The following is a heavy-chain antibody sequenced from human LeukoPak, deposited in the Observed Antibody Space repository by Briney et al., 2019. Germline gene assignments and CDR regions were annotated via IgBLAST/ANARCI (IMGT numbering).Heavy chain of an antibody. J-gene: IGHJ4*02. D-gene: IGHD3-10*01. CDR3: ARSLNYYGSGSLDY. Sequence: GASVKVSCKASGYTFTSYGTSWVRQAPGQGLEWMGWISAYNGNTNYAQKLQGRVTMTTDTSTSTAYMELRSLRSDDTAVYYCARSLNYYGSGSLDYWGQGTLVTVSS. CDR1: GYTFTSYG. CDR2: ISAYNGNT. V-gene: IGHV1-18*01.